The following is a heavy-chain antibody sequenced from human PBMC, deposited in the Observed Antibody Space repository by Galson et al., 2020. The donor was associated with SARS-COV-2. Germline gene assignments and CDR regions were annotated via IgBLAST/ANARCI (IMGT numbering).Heavy chain of an antibody. CDR2: ISAYNGKT. CDR1: GYTFTSHG. Sequence: GESLKISCKASGYTFTSHGIIWVRQAPGQGPEWMGWISAYNGKTNYAQKFQGRVTLTTDTSTSTAYMELRSLRSDDTAVYFCARGSLYAGYDADYFDYWGQGTLVTVSS. CDR3: ARGSLYAGYDADYFDY. J-gene: IGHJ4*02. D-gene: IGHD5-12*01. V-gene: IGHV1-18*04.